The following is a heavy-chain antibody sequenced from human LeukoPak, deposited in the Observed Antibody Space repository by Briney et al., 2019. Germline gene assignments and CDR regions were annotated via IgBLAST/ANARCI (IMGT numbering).Heavy chain of an antibody. Sequence: GRSLRLSCAASGFTFSSYGMHWVRQAPGKGLEWVAVISYDGSNKYYADSVKGRFTISRDNSKNTLYLQMNSLRAEDTAVYYCAKAGGYCPXWGQGTLVTVSS. CDR2: ISYDGSNK. CDR1: GFTFSSYG. CDR3: AKAGGYCPX. J-gene: IGHJ4*02. V-gene: IGHV3-30*18. D-gene: IGHD3-22*01.